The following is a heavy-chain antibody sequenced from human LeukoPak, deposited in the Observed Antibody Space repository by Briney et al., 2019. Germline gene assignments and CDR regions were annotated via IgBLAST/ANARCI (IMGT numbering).Heavy chain of an antibody. V-gene: IGHV1-18*01. J-gene: IGHJ4*02. Sequence: ASVKVSCKTSGYTFTTYGISWVRQAPGQGLEWMGWISAYNGNRSYTQNLQGRVTITTDTSTSTAYMELRSLRSDDTAVYYCARCFGSYDSSGYYYLPGDFDYWGQGTLVTVSS. D-gene: IGHD3-22*01. CDR1: GYTFTTYG. CDR3: ARCFGSYDSSGYYYLPGDFDY. CDR2: ISAYNGNR.